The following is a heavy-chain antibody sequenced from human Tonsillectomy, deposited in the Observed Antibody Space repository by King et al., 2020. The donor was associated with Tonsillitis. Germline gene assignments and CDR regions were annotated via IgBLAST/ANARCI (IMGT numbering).Heavy chain of an antibody. CDR2: IRQDGGVK. Sequence: VQLVESGGGLVQPGGSLRLSCVASRFTFSTNWMSWVRQAPGKGLEWVANIRQDGGVKYYVDSVKGRFTISRDNAKNSLYLQMNSLRAEDTAVYYCAEINYDILIPSWGQGTRVTVSS. V-gene: IGHV3-7*03. D-gene: IGHD3-9*01. CDR1: RFTFSTNW. J-gene: IGHJ5*02. CDR3: AEINYDILIPS.